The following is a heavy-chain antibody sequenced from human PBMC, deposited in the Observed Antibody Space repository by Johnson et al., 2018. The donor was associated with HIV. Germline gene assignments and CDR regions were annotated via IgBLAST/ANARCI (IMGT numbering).Heavy chain of an antibody. CDR1: GFTVSNNY. V-gene: IGHV3-66*01. J-gene: IGHJ3*02. Sequence: VQLVESGGGLVQPGGSLRISCAASGFTVSNNYMNWVRQAPGKGLEWVSLIYRDNSTYYADSVKGRFTISRDNSKNTLYLQMNGLRAEDTGLYYCVRDQGYYDSSGYPDAFDIWGQGTMVTVSS. D-gene: IGHD3-22*01. CDR3: VRDQGYYDSSGYPDAFDI. CDR2: IYRDNST.